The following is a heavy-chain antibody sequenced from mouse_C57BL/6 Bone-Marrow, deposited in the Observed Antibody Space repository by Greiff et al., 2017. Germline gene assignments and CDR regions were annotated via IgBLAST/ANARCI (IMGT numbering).Heavy chain of an antibody. V-gene: IGHV1-64*01. CDR1: GYTFTSYW. CDR3: ARGYYSNFHY. J-gene: IGHJ2*01. D-gene: IGHD2-5*01. CDR2: IHPNSGST. Sequence: QVQLQQPGAELVKPGASVKLSCKASGYTFTSYWMHWVKQRPGQGLEWIGMIHPNSGSTNYNEKFNSKATLTVDKSSSTAYMQLSSLTSEDSAVYYCARGYYSNFHYWGQGTTLSVSS.